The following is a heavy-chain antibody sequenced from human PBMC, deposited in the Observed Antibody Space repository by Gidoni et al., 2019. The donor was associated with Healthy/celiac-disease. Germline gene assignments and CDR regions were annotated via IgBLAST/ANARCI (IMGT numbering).Heavy chain of an antibody. V-gene: IGHV3-33*01. J-gene: IGHJ4*02. CDR1: GFTFSSYG. CDR3: ARAPTRWLPYYFDY. D-gene: IGHD5-12*01. CDR2: IWYDGSNK. Sequence: QVQLVESGGGVVQPGRSLRLSCAASGFTFSSYGMHWVRQAPGKGLEWVAVIWYDGSNKYYADSVKGRFTISRDNSKNTLYLQMNSLRAEDTAVYYCARAPTRWLPYYFDYWGQGTLVTVSS.